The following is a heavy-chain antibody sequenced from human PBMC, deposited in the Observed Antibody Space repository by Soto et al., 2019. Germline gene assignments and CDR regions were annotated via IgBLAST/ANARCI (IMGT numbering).Heavy chain of an antibody. V-gene: IGHV3-23*01. D-gene: IGHD6-6*01. CDR3: AKAPEPGVVRRSPDS. CDR2: VSSGVGTP. CDR1: GFAFRCYA. Sequence: HPRGSLTLSCAASGFAFRCYALSWVRRAPGKGLEWVSSVSSGVGTPYYADFVKGRFTVSSNNSQNTEFLQMNSPSPDDTAVYYCAKAPEPGVVRRSPDSWGQGALVTVSS. J-gene: IGHJ5*01.